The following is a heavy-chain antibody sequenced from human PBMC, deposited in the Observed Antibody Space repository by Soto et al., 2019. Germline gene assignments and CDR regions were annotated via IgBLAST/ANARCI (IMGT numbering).Heavy chain of an antibody. Sequence: GGSLRLSCAASGFTFSNYGMHWVRQARGKGPEWVAVISYDGSNKYYADSVKGRFTISRDNSMDTLYLQMNSLRADDTAVYYCAKEDYDFWSGPIDCWGQGTLVTVSS. V-gene: IGHV3-30*18. J-gene: IGHJ4*02. D-gene: IGHD3-3*01. CDR1: GFTFSNYG. CDR3: AKEDYDFWSGPIDC. CDR2: ISYDGSNK.